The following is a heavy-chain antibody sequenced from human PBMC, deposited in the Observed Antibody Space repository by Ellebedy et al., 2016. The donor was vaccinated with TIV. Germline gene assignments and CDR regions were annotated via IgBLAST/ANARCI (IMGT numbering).Heavy chain of an antibody. Sequence: GESLKISCAASGFSFRSYWMSWVRQAPGKGLEWVANIYQDGGVQYYVDSVKGRFTISRDNADNSLFLQMNSLRAEDTAVYYCARRGSYGDYAVQINSWFDPWGQGTLVTVSS. D-gene: IGHD4-17*01. J-gene: IGHJ5*02. V-gene: IGHV3-7*01. CDR2: IYQDGGVQ. CDR3: ARRGSYGDYAVQINSWFDP. CDR1: GFSFRSYW.